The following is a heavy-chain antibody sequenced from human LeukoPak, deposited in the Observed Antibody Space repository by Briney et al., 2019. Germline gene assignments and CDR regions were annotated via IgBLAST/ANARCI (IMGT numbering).Heavy chain of an antibody. CDR1: GYTFTKYG. V-gene: IGHV1-18*01. J-gene: IGHJ5*02. Sequence: APVKVSCKASGYTFTKYGISWVRQAPGQGPEWMGWISAYNGNTNYAQKLQGRVTMTTDTSTSTAYMELRSLRPDDTAVYYCARARNSGSYYRAWGQGTLVTVSS. CDR3: ARARNSGSYYRA. D-gene: IGHD3-10*01. CDR2: ISAYNGNT.